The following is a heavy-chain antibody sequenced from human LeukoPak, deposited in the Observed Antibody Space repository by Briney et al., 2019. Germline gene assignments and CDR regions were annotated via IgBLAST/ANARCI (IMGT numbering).Heavy chain of an antibody. D-gene: IGHD1-26*01. J-gene: IGHJ6*02. CDR3: ATWAFYHGLDV. CDR1: GMNFEKYA. CDR2: ISADGRA. Sequence: GSLRLSCVASGMNFEKYAMHWVRQRPGKGLEWVAVISADGRADHADSVKGRFTVSRDNSKESLFLDMSSLRDEDSALYYCATWAFYHGLDVWGQGTTVIVSS. V-gene: IGHV3-43*02.